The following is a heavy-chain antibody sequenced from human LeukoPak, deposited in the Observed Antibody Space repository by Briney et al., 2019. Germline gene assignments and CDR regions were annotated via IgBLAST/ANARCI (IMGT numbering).Heavy chain of an antibody. V-gene: IGHV3-11*04. J-gene: IGHJ4*02. CDR1: GFTFSDYY. D-gene: IGHD3-22*01. Sequence: GGSLRLSCAASGFTFSDYYMSWIRQAPGKGLEWVSYISSSGSTIYYADSVKGRFTISRDNAKNSLYLQMNSLRAEDTAVYYCAGSLDYDSSGYYLSYWGQGTLVTVSS. CDR3: AGSLDYDSSGYYLSY. CDR2: ISSSGSTI.